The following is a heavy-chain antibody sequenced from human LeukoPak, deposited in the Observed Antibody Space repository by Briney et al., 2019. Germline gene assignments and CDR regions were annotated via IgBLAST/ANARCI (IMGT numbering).Heavy chain of an antibody. CDR2: INPNSGGT. D-gene: IGHD5-12*01. V-gene: IGHV1-2*02. Sequence: AAVKVSCKASGYIFTDYYLHWVRQAPVQGLEWMGWINPNSGGTNYAQKFQGRVTMTRDTSISTAYMELSRLRSDDTAVYYCASDYSGYDAIDYWGQGTLVTVSS. J-gene: IGHJ4*02. CDR3: ASDYSGYDAIDY. CDR1: GYIFTDYY.